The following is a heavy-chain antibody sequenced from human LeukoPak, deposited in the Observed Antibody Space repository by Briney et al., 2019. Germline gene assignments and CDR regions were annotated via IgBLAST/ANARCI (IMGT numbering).Heavy chain of an antibody. CDR2: IYDSRNT. CDR1: GDSISSYY. Sequence: SETLCLTCTVSGDSISSYYWSWIRQPPGKGLEWIGYIYDSRNTNYNPSLKSRVTISIDTSKNQFSLKLRSVTAADTAVYYCARGSSGWYRGLHLDYWGQGTLVTVSS. D-gene: IGHD6-19*01. J-gene: IGHJ4*02. V-gene: IGHV4-59*01. CDR3: ARGSSGWYRGLHLDY.